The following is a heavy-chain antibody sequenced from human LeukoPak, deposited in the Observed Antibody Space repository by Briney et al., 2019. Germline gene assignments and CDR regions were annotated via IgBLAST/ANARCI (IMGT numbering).Heavy chain of an antibody. J-gene: IGHJ4*02. V-gene: IGHV1-18*01. CDR3: ARDLAEGYSSSWTDY. CDR2: ISAYNGNT. CDR1: GYTFTSYG. Sequence: ASVKVSCKASGYTFTSYGISWVRQAPGQGLEWMGWISAYNGNTNYAQKLQGRVTMTTDTSTSTAYMELRSLRSDDTAVYYCARDLAEGYSSSWTDYWGQGTLVTVSS. D-gene: IGHD6-13*01.